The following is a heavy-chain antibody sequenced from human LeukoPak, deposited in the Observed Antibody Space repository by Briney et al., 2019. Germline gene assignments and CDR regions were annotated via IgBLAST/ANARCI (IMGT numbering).Heavy chain of an antibody. D-gene: IGHD3-22*01. CDR3: ARWSQGKLKIYDSSGYYYAGFDY. Sequence: KPSETLSLTCTVSGGSISTSNYYWGWIRQPPGKGLEWIGNIFYSGSTYYSPSLRSRVTISLDTSRNQFSLKLNSVTAADTAVYYCARWSQGKLKIYDSSGYYYAGFDYWGQGTLVTVSS. V-gene: IGHV4-39*07. J-gene: IGHJ4*02. CDR1: GGSISTSNYY. CDR2: IFYSGST.